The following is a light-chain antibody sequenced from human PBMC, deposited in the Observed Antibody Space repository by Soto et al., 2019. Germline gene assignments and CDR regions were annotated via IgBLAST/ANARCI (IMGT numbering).Light chain of an antibody. CDR1: SSNIGNNY. Sequence: QSVLTQPPSVSAAPGQKVTISCSGSSSNIGNNYVSWYQQRPGTAPKLLIYDNNKRPSGIPDRVSGSKSGTSATLGITGLNTGDEADYYCGTWDSSLSAVVFGGGTTLTVL. CDR3: GTWDSSLSAVV. CDR2: DNN. V-gene: IGLV1-51*01. J-gene: IGLJ2*01.